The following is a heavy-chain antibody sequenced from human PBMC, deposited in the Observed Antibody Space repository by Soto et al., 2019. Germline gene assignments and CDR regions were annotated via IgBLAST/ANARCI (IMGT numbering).Heavy chain of an antibody. CDR2: IYYSGST. CDR3: ARYHPGPRDNWFDP. CDR1: GGSISSGGYY. V-gene: IGHV4-31*03. Sequence: QVQLQESGPGLVKPSQTLSLTCTVSGGSISSGGYYWSWIRQHPGKGLEWIGYIYYSGSTYYNPSLKSRVTITVDTSKNQFYLKLSSVTAADTAVYYCARYHPGPRDNWFDPWGKGTLVTVSS. J-gene: IGHJ5*02.